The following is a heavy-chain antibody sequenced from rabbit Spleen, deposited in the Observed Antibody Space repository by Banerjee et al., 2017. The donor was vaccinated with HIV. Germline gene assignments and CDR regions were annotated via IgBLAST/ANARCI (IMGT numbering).Heavy chain of an antibody. V-gene: IGHV1S45*01. CDR3: ARDTSSSFSSYGMDL. D-gene: IGHD1-1*01. CDR1: GFSFSSSYY. CDR2: IDAGSSGFT. J-gene: IGHJ6*01. Sequence: QEQLEESGGGLVKPEGSLTLTCTASGFSFSSSYYMCWVRQAPGKGLEWIACIDAGSSGFTYFATWAKGRFTISKTSSTTVTLQMTSLTAADTATYFCARDTSSSFSSYGMDLWGPGTLVTVS.